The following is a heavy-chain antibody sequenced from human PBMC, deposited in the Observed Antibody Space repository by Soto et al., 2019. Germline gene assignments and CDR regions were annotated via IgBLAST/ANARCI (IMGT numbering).Heavy chain of an antibody. V-gene: IGHV3-23*01. CDR1: GFTFSSYA. D-gene: IGHD5-18*01. Sequence: EVQLLESGGGLVQPGGSLRLSCAVSGFTFSSYAMSWVRQAPGKGVEWVSGISGSGGSRYYADSVKGRFSISSDNSKNPLYMQMNSLSAEDTAVYYCAKEGADTSMVSHNWFDPWGHGSLFTVSS. CDR3: AKEGADTSMVSHNWFDP. J-gene: IGHJ5*02. CDR2: ISGSGGSR.